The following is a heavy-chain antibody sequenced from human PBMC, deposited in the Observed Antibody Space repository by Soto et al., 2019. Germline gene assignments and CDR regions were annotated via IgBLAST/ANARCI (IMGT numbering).Heavy chain of an antibody. V-gene: IGHV1-18*01. J-gene: IGHJ4*02. Sequence: QVQLVQSGAEVKKPGASVKVSCKASGYTFTSYGISWVQQAPGQGLEWMGWISAYNGNTNYAQKLQGRVTMTTDTSTSTAYMELRSLRSDDTAVYYCARDHTPYCSGGSCYSNGLDYWGQGTLVTVSS. CDR1: GYTFTSYG. CDR2: ISAYNGNT. D-gene: IGHD2-15*01. CDR3: ARDHTPYCSGGSCYSNGLDY.